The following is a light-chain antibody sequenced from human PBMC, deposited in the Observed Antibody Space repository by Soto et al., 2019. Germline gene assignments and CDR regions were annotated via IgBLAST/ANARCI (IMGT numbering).Light chain of an antibody. V-gene: IGLV1-47*01. CDR1: ISNIGNNY. CDR3: AAWDDAVRSYV. Sequence: QSVLTQPSSVSGTPGQGVTISCSGSISNIGNNYVYWFQQLPGTAPKVLTNRNDQRPSWVPARFSGSKSGTSASLAISGLRSEDEDDYYCAAWDDAVRSYVFGTGIKLTVL. CDR2: RND. J-gene: IGLJ1*01.